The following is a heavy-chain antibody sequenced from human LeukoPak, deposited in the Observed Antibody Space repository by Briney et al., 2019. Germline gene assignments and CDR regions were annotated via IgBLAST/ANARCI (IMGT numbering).Heavy chain of an antibody. CDR2: ISDSSSTI. V-gene: IGHV3-48*03. CDR3: ARWGATGYGDY. CDR1: GFTFSSYG. J-gene: IGHJ4*02. D-gene: IGHD3-9*01. Sequence: GGSLRLSCAASGFTFSSYGMNWVRQAPGKGLEWVSYISDSSSTIYYADSVKGRLAISRDNAKNSLYLQMNSLRAEDTAVYYCARWGATGYGDYWGQGTLVTVSS.